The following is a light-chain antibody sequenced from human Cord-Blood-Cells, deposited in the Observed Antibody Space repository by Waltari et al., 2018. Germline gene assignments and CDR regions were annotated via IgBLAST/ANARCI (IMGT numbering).Light chain of an antibody. CDR3: CSYAGSSTWV. Sequence: QSALTQPASVSGSPGQSITISCTGTSSDVGSYNLVSWYQPHPGQAPKPMIYEGSKRRSGVSTRFSGSKSGNTASLTISGLQAEDEADYYCCSYAGSSTWVFGGGTKLTVL. CDR1: SSDVGSYNL. J-gene: IGLJ3*02. CDR2: EGS. V-gene: IGLV2-23*01.